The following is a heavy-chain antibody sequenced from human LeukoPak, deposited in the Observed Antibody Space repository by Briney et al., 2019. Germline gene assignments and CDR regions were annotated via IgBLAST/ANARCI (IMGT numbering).Heavy chain of an antibody. CDR2: INHSGST. D-gene: IGHD3-10*01. CDR1: GGSFSGYY. J-gene: IGHJ4*02. CDR3: ARGGPITMVRGVKFPSDY. Sequence: SETLSLTCAVYGGSFSGYYWSWIRQPPGKGLEWIGEINHSGSTNYNPSLKSRVTISVDTSKNQFSLKLSSVTAADTGVYYCARGGPITMVRGVKFPSDYWGQGTLVTVSS. V-gene: IGHV4-34*01.